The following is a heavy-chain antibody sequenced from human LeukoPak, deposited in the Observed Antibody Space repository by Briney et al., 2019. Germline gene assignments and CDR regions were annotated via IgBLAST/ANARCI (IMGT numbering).Heavy chain of an antibody. CDR1: GGTFSSYA. Sequence: GASVKVSCKPSGGTFSSYAISWVRQAPGQGLEWMGGIIPIFGTANYAQKLQGRVMITTDESTSTAYMELSSLRSEDTAVYYCASPDRDCSSTSCYYYYMDVWGKGTTVTVSS. D-gene: IGHD2-2*01. J-gene: IGHJ6*03. V-gene: IGHV1-69*05. CDR2: IIPIFGTA. CDR3: ASPDRDCSSTSCYYYYMDV.